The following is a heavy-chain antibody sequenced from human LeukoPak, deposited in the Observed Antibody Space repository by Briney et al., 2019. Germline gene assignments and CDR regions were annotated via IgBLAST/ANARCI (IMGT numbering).Heavy chain of an antibody. CDR2: ISGGADAT. V-gene: IGHV3-21*01. D-gene: IGHD4-17*01. CDR1: GLTFSSYV. CDR3: AREVEYGDFLWEYYFDY. J-gene: IGHJ4*02. Sequence: GGSLRLSCAASGLTFSSYVMSWVRQAPGKGLEWVSAISGGADATYYADSVKGRFTISRDNAKNSLYLRMNSLRAEDTAVYYCAREVEYGDFLWEYYFDYWGQGTLVTVSS.